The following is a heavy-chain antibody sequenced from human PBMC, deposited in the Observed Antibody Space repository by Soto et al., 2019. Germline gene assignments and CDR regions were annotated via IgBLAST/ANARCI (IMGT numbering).Heavy chain of an antibody. D-gene: IGHD1-20*01. CDR3: ARGDGDNNAFDI. V-gene: IGHV1-69*12. CDR1: GGTISTYA. J-gene: IGHJ3*02. CDR2: IIPIFRTP. Sequence: VLLVQSGAEVKQPGSSVKVSCKASGGTISTYAITWVRQAPGQGLEWVGGIIPIFRTPNYAQNLQGRVTITADESTSTAYMELSNLRSEDTAVYYCARGDGDNNAFDIWGQGTVVNVS.